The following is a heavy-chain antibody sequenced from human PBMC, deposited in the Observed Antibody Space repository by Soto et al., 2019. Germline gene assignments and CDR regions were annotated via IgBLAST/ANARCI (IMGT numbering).Heavy chain of an antibody. CDR1: GFTFTSSA. V-gene: IGHV1-58*01. J-gene: IGHJ6*02. D-gene: IGHD3-3*01. CDR2: IVVGSGNT. CDR3: AAFESMTIFGVVTPYYYYGMDV. Sequence: QMQLVQSGPEVKKPGTSVKVSCKASGFTFTSSAVQWGRQARGQRLEWIGWIVVGSGNTNYAQKFQERVTITRDMSTSTAYMELSSLRSEDTAVYYCAAFESMTIFGVVTPYYYYGMDVWGQGTTVTVSS.